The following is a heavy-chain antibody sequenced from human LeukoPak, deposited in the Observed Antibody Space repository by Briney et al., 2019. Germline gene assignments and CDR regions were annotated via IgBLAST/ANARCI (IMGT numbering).Heavy chain of an antibody. D-gene: IGHD3-10*01. J-gene: IGHJ4*02. Sequence: GGSLRLSCAASGFTFSDYAMSWVRQAPGKGLEWVSGIANDGGTTYYADSVKGRFAMSRDNSKNTLYLQMNSLRAEDTAVYYCAKAHQLVLLWFGEYWGQGTLVTVSS. CDR3: AKAHQLVLLWFGEY. CDR2: IANDGGTT. V-gene: IGHV3-23*01. CDR1: GFTFSDYA.